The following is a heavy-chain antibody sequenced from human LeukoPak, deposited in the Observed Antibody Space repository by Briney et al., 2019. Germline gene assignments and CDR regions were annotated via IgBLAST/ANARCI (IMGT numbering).Heavy chain of an antibody. D-gene: IGHD6-13*01. CDR3: ARDPPAAAGMAGDDY. CDR2: INPNSGGT. CDR1: GYTFTGYY. Sequence: ASVKVSCKASGYTFTGYYMHWARQAPGQGLEWMGWINPNSGGTNYAQKFQGRVTMTRDTSISTAYMELSRLRSDDTAVYYCARDPPAAAGMAGDDYWGQGTLVTVSS. J-gene: IGHJ4*02. V-gene: IGHV1-2*02.